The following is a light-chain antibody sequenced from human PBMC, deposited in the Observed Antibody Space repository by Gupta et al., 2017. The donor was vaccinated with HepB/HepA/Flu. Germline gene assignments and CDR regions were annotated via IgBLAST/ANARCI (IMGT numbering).Light chain of an antibody. CDR3: MQGTFWGT. V-gene: IGKV2-30*02. CDR1: QSLVHTDGYIY. J-gene: IGKJ1*01. Sequence: EVVMTQSPLSLPVTLGQSASISCKSSQSLVHTDGYIYLNWFHQRPGQSPRRLIYKVSNRDCGVPDRFSGSGSGTDFTLNSSRGEAEDVGVYYCMQGTFWGTFGQGTKVEI. CDR2: KVS.